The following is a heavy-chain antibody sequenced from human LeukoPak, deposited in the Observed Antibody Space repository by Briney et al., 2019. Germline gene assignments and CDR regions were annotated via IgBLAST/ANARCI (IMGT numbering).Heavy chain of an antibody. CDR2: IIPILGIA. V-gene: IGHV1-69*04. CDR3: AGANPRGVVVVAATSYGMDV. D-gene: IGHD2-15*01. Sequence: GASVKVSFKASGGTFSSYAISWVRQAPGQGLEWMGRIIPILGIANYAQKFQGRVTITADKSTSTAYMELSSLRSEDTAVYYCAGANPRGVVVVAATSYGMDVWGQGTTVTVSS. CDR1: GGTFSSYA. J-gene: IGHJ6*02.